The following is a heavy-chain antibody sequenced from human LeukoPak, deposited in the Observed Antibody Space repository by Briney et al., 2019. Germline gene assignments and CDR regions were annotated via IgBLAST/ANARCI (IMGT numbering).Heavy chain of an antibody. D-gene: IGHD1/OR15-1a*01. CDR1: GYTFTSYA. CDR2: INTNTGNP. Sequence: ASVKVSCKASGYTFTSYAMNWVRQAPGQGLEWMGWINTNTGNPAYAQGFTGRFVFSLDTSVSTAYLQISSLKAEDTAVYYCARVRPEQRSLHYYYYMDVWGKGTTVTVSS. J-gene: IGHJ6*03. CDR3: ARVRPEQRSLHYYYYMDV. V-gene: IGHV7-4-1*02.